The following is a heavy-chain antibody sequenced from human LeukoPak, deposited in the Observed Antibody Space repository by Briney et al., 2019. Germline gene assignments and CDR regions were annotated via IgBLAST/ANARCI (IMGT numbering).Heavy chain of an antibody. V-gene: IGHV1-69*13. Sequence: GASVKVSCKASGGTFSSYAISWVRQAPGQGLEWMGGIIPIFGTAIYAQKFQGRVTITADESTSTAYMELSSLRSEDTAVYYCARGSSSGYRYYFDYWGQGTLVTVSS. D-gene: IGHD5-12*01. CDR1: GGTFSSYA. CDR2: IIPIFGTA. CDR3: ARGSSSGYRYYFDY. J-gene: IGHJ4*02.